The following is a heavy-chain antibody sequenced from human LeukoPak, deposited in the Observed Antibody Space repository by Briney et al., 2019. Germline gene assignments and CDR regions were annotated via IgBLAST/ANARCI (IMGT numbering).Heavy chain of an antibody. CDR2: ISGSGGST. V-gene: IGHV3-23*01. CDR3: AKEVEGKQWLVRWFDP. D-gene: IGHD6-19*01. J-gene: IGHJ5*02. CDR1: GFTFSSYD. Sequence: GGSLRLSCAASGFTFSSYDMAWVRQAPGKGLEWVSAISGSGGSTYYADSVKGRFTISRDNSKNTLYLQMNSLRAEDTAVYYCAKEVEGKQWLVRWFDPWGQGTLVTVSS.